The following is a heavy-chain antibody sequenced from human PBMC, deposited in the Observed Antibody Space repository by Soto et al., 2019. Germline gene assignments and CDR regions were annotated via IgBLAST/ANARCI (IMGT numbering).Heavy chain of an antibody. V-gene: IGHV1-24*01. Sequence: ASVKVSCKVSGYTLTELSMHWVRQAPGKGLEWMGGFDPEDGETIYAQKFQGRVTMTEDTSTDTAYMELSSLRSEDTAVYYCATGQGPLRFLEWLSVTRYYYGMDVWGQGTTVTVSS. D-gene: IGHD3-3*01. CDR3: ATGQGPLRFLEWLSVTRYYYGMDV. CDR2: FDPEDGET. J-gene: IGHJ6*02. CDR1: GYTLTELS.